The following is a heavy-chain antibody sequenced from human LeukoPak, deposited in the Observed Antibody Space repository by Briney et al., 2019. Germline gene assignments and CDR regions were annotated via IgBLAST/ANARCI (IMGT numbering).Heavy chain of an antibody. V-gene: IGHV3-21*01. Sequence: PGGSLRLSCAASGFTFSSYSMNWVRQAPGKGLEWVSSISSSSSYIYYADSVKGRFTISRDNAKNSLYLQMNSLRAEDTAVYYCARGLPDSSGYYSLEYYWGQGTLVTVSS. J-gene: IGHJ4*02. CDR3: ARGLPDSSGYYSLEYY. CDR2: ISSSSSYI. D-gene: IGHD3-22*01. CDR1: GFTFSSYS.